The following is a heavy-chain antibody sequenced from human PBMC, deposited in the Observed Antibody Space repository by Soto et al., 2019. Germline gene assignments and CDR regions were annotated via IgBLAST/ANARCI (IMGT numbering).Heavy chain of an antibody. V-gene: IGHV1-18*01. Sequence: ASVKVSCKASGYTFTSYGISWVRQAPGQGLEWMGWISAYNGNTNYAQKLQGRVTMTTDTSTSTAYMELRSLRSDDTAVYYCASEEYYYDSSGYFSGPFGAFDIWGQGTMVTVSS. J-gene: IGHJ3*02. D-gene: IGHD3-22*01. CDR1: GYTFTSYG. CDR3: ASEEYYYDSSGYFSGPFGAFDI. CDR2: ISAYNGNT.